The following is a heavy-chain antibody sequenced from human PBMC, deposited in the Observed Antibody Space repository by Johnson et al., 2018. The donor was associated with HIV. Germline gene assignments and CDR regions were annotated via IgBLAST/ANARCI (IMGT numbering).Heavy chain of an antibody. CDR2: IRSDGGST. D-gene: IGHD6-19*01. V-gene: IGHV3-64*01. J-gene: IGHJ3*02. Sequence: VQLLESGGGLVQPGGSLRLSCTASGFPFSTYAMHWVRQAPGKGLEYVSVIRSDGGSTYYANSVKGTFTISRDNSKNTLYLQMGSLRAEDMAVYYCARPPDPYGSGWYVGAFDIWGQGTMVTVSS. CDR3: ARPPDPYGSGWYVGAFDI. CDR1: GFPFSTYA.